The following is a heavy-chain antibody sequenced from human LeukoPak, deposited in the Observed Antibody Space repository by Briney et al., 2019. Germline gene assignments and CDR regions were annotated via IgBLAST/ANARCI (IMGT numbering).Heavy chain of an antibody. J-gene: IGHJ4*02. V-gene: IGHV3-30-3*01. Sequence: GGSLRLSCAASEFTFSNYALHWVRQAPGKGLQWVAVISYDGNTIHYADSVKGRFIISRDTSKNTLYLQMNSLRAEDTAVYYCARSGGLQKFANWGQGTLVTVPS. D-gene: IGHD4-11*01. CDR1: EFTFSNYA. CDR2: ISYDGNTI. CDR3: ARSGGLQKFAN.